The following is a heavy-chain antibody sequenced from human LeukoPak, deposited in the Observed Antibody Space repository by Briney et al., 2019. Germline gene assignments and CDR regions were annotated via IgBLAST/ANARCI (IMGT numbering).Heavy chain of an antibody. V-gene: IGHV3-23*01. CDR1: GFTFNTYG. J-gene: IGHJ4*02. CDR3: AKGTIAAAGTDCDY. D-gene: IGHD6-13*01. Sequence: PGGSLRLSCAASGFTFNTYGMHWVRQAPGKGLEWVSAISGRDGYTYYADSVKGRFTISRDNSKDTLFLHMSSLRAEDTAVYYCAKGTIAAAGTDCDYWGQGTQVTVSS. CDR2: ISGRDGYT.